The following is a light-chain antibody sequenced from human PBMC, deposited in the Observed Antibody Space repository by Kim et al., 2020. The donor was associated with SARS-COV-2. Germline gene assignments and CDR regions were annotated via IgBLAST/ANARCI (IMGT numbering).Light chain of an antibody. V-gene: IGLV4-69*01. J-gene: IGLJ3*02. CDR2: LNSDGSH. CDR3: QTWDTGIHV. CDR1: SGHSRNA. Sequence: QLVLTQSPSASASLGASVKLTCTLCSGHSRNAIAWHQQQPERGPRYLMKLNSDGSHTKGDGIPDRFSGSSSGAERYLTISSLQSEDEADYYCQTWDTGIHVFGGGTQLTVL.